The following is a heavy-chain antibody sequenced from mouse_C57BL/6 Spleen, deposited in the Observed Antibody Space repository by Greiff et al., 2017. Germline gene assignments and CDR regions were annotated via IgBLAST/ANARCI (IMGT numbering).Heavy chain of an antibody. Sequence: EVQLVESGPGMVKPSQSLSLTCTVTGYSITSGYDWHWIRHFPGNKLEWMGYISYSGSTNYNPSLKSRISITHDTSKNHFFLKLNSVTTEDTATYYCARASQLKGYFDVWGTGTTVTVSS. V-gene: IGHV3-1*01. CDR2: ISYSGST. D-gene: IGHD1-3*01. CDR3: ARASQLKGYFDV. J-gene: IGHJ1*03. CDR1: GYSITSGYD.